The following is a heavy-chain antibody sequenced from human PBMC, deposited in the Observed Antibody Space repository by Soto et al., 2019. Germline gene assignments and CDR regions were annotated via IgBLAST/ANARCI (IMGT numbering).Heavy chain of an antibody. Sequence: GGSLRLSCAASGFTFSSYAMSWVRQAPGKGLEWVSAISGSGGSTYYADSVKGRFTISRDNSKNTLYLQMNSLRAEDTAVYYCAKQRGRFGVVLDAFDIWGQGTMVTVSS. D-gene: IGHD3-3*01. J-gene: IGHJ3*02. CDR3: AKQRGRFGVVLDAFDI. CDR1: GFTFSSYA. CDR2: ISGSGGST. V-gene: IGHV3-23*01.